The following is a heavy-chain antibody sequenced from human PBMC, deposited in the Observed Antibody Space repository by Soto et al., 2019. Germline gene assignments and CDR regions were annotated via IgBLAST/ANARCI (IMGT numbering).Heavy chain of an antibody. CDR1: GVSSTSFY. V-gene: IGHV4-59*01. D-gene: IGHD2-15*01. CDR2: IFDNGDV. Sequence: KSSETLSLTCTVSGVSSTSFYWSWIRQSPGKGLEWIGYIFDNGDVKYNPSLMSRLTMSIDMSKNEFSLGLKSVTAADTAMYYCARGWGSKWYYFDSWGEGTLVTVSS. CDR3: ARGWGSKWYYFDS. J-gene: IGHJ4*02.